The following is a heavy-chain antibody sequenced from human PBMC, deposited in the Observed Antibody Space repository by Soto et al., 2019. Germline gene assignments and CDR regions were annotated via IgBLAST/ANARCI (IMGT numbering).Heavy chain of an antibody. CDR1: GFTFSSYA. CDR2: ISGSGGST. Sequence: EVQLLESGGGLVQPGGSLRLSCAASGFTFSSYAMSWVRQAPGKGLEWVSAISGSGGSTYYADSVKGRFTISRDNSKNTLYLQMSSLRAEDTAVYYCAKDRWCGGDCYAAYNWFDPWGQGTLVTVSS. V-gene: IGHV3-23*01. D-gene: IGHD2-21*01. CDR3: AKDRWCGGDCYAAYNWFDP. J-gene: IGHJ5*02.